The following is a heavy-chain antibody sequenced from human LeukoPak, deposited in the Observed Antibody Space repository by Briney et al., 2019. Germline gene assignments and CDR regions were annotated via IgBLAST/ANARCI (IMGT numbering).Heavy chain of an antibody. D-gene: IGHD3-22*01. CDR3: VRDPHYYDSSGSQKGDY. CDR2: ISSSSSYI. CDR1: GFTFSSYS. V-gene: IGHV3-21*01. J-gene: IGHJ4*02. Sequence: GGSLRLSCAASGFTFSSYSMNWVRQAPGKGLEWVSSISSSSSYIYYADSVKGRFTISRDNAKNSLYLQMNSLRAEDTAVYYCVRDPHYYDSSGSQKGDYWGQGTLVTVSS.